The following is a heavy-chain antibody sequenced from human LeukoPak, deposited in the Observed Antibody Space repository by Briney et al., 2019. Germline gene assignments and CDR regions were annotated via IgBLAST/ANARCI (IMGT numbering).Heavy chain of an antibody. CDR2: IKQDGSEK. D-gene: IGHD3-22*01. J-gene: IGHJ4*02. V-gene: IGHV3-7*01. CDR1: GFTFSSYW. CDR3: ASEDYYDSSGYYYGGY. Sequence: GGSLRLSYAASGFTFSSYWMSWVRQAPGKGLEWVANIKQDGSEKYYVDSVKGRFTISRDNAKNSLYLQMNSLRAEDTAVYYCASEDYYDSSGYYYGGYWGQGTLVTVSS.